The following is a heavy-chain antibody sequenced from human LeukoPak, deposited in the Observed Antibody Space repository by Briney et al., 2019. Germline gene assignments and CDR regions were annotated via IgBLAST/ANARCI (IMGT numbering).Heavy chain of an antibody. D-gene: IGHD3-3*01. V-gene: IGHV3-30*02. Sequence: GGSLRLSCAASGFNFTTYGMHWVRQAPGKGLEWVAFIRYDGSSKYYADSVKGQFTISRDNSKKTLYLQTNSLRAEDTAVYYCARDYQYDFWSGNWFDPWGQGTLVTVSS. CDR2: IRYDGSSK. J-gene: IGHJ5*02. CDR3: ARDYQYDFWSGNWFDP. CDR1: GFNFTTYG.